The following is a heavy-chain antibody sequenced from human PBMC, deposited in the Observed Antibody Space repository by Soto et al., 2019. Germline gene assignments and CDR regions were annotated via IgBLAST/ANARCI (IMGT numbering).Heavy chain of an antibody. CDR1: GGSISSYY. CDR2: IYYSGST. Sequence: SETLSLTCTVSGGSISSYYWSWIRQPPGKGLEWIGYIYYSGSTNYNPSLKSRVTISVDTSKNQFSLKLSSVTAADTAVYYCARVSNTMVRGVIVAPDAFDIWGQGTMVTVS. V-gene: IGHV4-59*01. CDR3: ARVSNTMVRGVIVAPDAFDI. J-gene: IGHJ3*02. D-gene: IGHD3-10*01.